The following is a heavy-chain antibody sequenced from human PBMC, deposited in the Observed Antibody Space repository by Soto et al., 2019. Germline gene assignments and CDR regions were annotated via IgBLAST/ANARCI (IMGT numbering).Heavy chain of an antibody. J-gene: IGHJ4*02. CDR3: AKVHSSSWYVVTIDY. CDR2: ISGSGGST. D-gene: IGHD6-13*01. Sequence: GGSLRLSCAASGFTFSSYAMHWVRQAPGKGLEWVSAISGSGGSTYYADSVKGRFTISRDNSKNTLYLQMNSLRAEDTAVYYCAKVHSSSWYVVTIDYWGQGTLVTVSS. V-gene: IGHV3-23*01. CDR1: GFTFSSYA.